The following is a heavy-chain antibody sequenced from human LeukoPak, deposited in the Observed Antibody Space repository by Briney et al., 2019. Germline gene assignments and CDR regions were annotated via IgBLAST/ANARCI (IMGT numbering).Heavy chain of an antibody. CDR3: ARGGRYCSGGSCYTLLTFDY. V-gene: IGHV1-2*02. Sequence: ASVKVSCKASGYTFTGYYMHWVRQAPGQGLEWMGWINPNSGGTNYAQKFQGRVTMTRDTSISTAHMELSRLRSDDTAVYYCARGGRYCSGGSCYTLLTFDYWGQGTLVTVSS. J-gene: IGHJ4*02. D-gene: IGHD2-15*01. CDR1: GYTFTGYY. CDR2: INPNSGGT.